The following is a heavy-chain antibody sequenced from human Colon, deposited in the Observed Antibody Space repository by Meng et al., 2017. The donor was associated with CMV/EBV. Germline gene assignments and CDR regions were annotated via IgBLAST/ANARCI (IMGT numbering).Heavy chain of an antibody. CDR1: GFTVSVFN. V-gene: IGHV3-21*01. CDR3: ARTSRNDYSLEY. CDR2: IIGINSYT. Sequence: GESLKISCAASGFTVSVFNMNWVRQAPGKGLEWVSSIIGINSYTYYADSLKGRFTISRDNAKNSLYLQMNSLRAEDTAVYYCARTSRNDYSLEYWGQGALVTVSS. J-gene: IGHJ4*02. D-gene: IGHD4-11*01.